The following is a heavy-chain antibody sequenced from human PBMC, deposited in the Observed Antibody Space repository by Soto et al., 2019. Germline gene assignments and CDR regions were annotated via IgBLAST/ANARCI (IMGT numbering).Heavy chain of an antibody. J-gene: IGHJ4*02. V-gene: IGHV1-2*02. Sequence: ASVKVSCTASGFTFTDFYIHWVRQAPGKGLEWMGWINYNSGNTNSVQKFQGRVTMTRDTSNNTAYLELNRLRSEDTAVYYCATSRASIAVAGETGYDFDYWGQGTLVTVSS. CDR2: INYNSGNT. D-gene: IGHD6-19*01. CDR1: GFTFTDFY. CDR3: ATSRASIAVAGETGYDFDY.